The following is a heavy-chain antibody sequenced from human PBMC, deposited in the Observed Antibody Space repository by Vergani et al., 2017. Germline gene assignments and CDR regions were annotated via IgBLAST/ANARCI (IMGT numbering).Heavy chain of an antibody. Sequence: QVQLVQSGAEVKKPGASVKVSCKASGYTFTSYGISWVRQAPGQGLEWMGWISAYNGNTNYAQKLQGRVTMTTDTSTNTAYMELRSLRSDDTAVYYCAIEVVPAASVVGYYYYYYMDVWGKGTTVTVSS. J-gene: IGHJ6*03. V-gene: IGHV1-18*01. D-gene: IGHD2-2*01. CDR2: ISAYNGNT. CDR1: GYTFTSYG. CDR3: AIEVVPAASVVGYYYYYYMDV.